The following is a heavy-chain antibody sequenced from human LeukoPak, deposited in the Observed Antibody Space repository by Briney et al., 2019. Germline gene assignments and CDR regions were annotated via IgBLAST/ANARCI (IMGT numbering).Heavy chain of an antibody. D-gene: IGHD4-11*01. CDR3: ARRLQGYSNGGGGFDY. V-gene: IGHV4-31*03. CDR2: IYYSGST. J-gene: IGHJ4*02. CDR1: GGSINSGGYY. Sequence: YPSQTLSLTCSVSGGSINSGGYYWSWTRQHPGKGLEWIGYIYYSGSTYYNPSLKSRVSILVDTSKNQFSLKLSSVTAADTAVYYCARRLQGYSNGGGGFDYWGQGTLVTVSS.